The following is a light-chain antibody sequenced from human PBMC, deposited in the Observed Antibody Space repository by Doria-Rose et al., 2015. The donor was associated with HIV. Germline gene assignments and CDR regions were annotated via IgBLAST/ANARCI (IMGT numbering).Light chain of an antibody. V-gene: IGKV3-20*01. CDR3: HQYGTSRT. CDR1: QSFSSTY. Sequence: EIVMTQSPGTLSLSPGERATLSCRASQSFSSTYLAWYQQKPGQAPSLLIYDGSTSATGIPDRCSASGSGTDFTLTINRLEPEDFALYYCHQYGTSRTFGQGTKVEI. CDR2: DGS. J-gene: IGKJ1*01.